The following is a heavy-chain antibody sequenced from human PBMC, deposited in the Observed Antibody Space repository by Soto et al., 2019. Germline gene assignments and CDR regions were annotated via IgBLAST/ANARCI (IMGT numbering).Heavy chain of an antibody. Sequence: EVQLLESGGGLVQPGGSLRLSCAASGFTFSTYAMSWVRQAPGKGLEWVSGMSGSGGSTYYADSVTGRFTISRDNSENTLYLQMNSLRAEDTAVYYCMNLYSYGSGSYYKWGQGTLVTVSS. D-gene: IGHD3-10*01. CDR2: MSGSGGST. CDR3: MNLYSYGSGSYYK. J-gene: IGHJ4*02. V-gene: IGHV3-23*01. CDR1: GFTFSTYA.